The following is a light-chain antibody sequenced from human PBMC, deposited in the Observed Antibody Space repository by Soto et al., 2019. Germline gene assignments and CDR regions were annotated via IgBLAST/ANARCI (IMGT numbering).Light chain of an antibody. Sequence: DVQLTLSPSSLSASVGDRVTITCRASQDISNYLNWYQQKPGKAPKLLIYDASNLETGVPSRFSGSGSGTDFTFTISSLQPEDFATYYCQQYDYLPPTFGPGTKVDIK. CDR2: DAS. CDR3: QQYDYLPPT. J-gene: IGKJ3*01. CDR1: QDISNY. V-gene: IGKV1-33*01.